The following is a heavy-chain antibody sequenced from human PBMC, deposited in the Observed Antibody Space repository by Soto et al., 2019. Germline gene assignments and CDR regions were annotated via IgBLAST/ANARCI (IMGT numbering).Heavy chain of an antibody. J-gene: IGHJ5*02. D-gene: IGHD2-15*01. Sequence: GGSLRLSCAASGFTFSDYYMSWIRQAPGKGLEWVSYISSSGSTIYYADSVKGRFTISRDNAKNSLYLQMNSLRAEDTAVYYCARHHCSGGSCYSWFDPWGQGTLVTVSS. V-gene: IGHV3-11*01. CDR3: ARHHCSGGSCYSWFDP. CDR2: ISSSGSTI. CDR1: GFTFSDYY.